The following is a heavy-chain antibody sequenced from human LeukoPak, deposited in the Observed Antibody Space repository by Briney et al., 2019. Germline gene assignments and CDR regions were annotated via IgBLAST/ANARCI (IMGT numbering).Heavy chain of an antibody. CDR3: ARDLFPLGIAASR. V-gene: IGHV1-2*02. D-gene: IGHD6-13*01. CDR1: GYTITGYY. Sequence: ASVTVSCKASGYTITGYYMHWVRQAPGQGREGMGWINPNSCGTNYAQKFQGRVTMTRDTSISTAYMELSRLISDDTAVYYCARDLFPLGIAASRWGQGTLVTVSS. J-gene: IGHJ4*02. CDR2: INPNSCGT.